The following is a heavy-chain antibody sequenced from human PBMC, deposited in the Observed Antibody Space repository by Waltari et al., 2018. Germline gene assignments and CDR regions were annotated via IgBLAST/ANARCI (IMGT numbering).Heavy chain of an antibody. J-gene: IGHJ6*03. D-gene: IGHD3-16*01. CDR1: GLTFGSNG. CDR2: IRYDGSNK. Sequence: QVQLVESGGGVVKPGGSLRLSWAASGLTFGSNGMPWVGQAPGKGLEWVAFIRYDGSNKYYADSVKGRFTISRDNSKNTLYLQMNSLRAEDTAVYYCAKEGGGYMDVWGKGTTVTVSS. V-gene: IGHV3-30*02. CDR3: AKEGGGYMDV.